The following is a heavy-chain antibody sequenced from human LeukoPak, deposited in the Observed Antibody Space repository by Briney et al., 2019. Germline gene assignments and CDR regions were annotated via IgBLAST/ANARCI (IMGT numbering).Heavy chain of an antibody. D-gene: IGHD3-22*01. J-gene: IGHJ4*02. V-gene: IGHV4-4*07. CDR3: ARVGVLDSSGYSI. CDR1: GGSISSYY. CDR2: IYNTGST. Sequence: SETLSLTCTVSGGSISSYYWSWIRQPAGKGLEWIGRIYNTGSTNYNPSLKSRVTMSVDTSKNQFSLKLTSVTAADTAVYYCARVGVLDSSGYSIWGQGTLVTVSS.